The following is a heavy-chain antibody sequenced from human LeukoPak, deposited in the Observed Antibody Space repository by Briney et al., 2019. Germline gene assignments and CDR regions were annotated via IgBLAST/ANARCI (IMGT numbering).Heavy chain of an antibody. D-gene: IGHD2-15*01. Sequence: GGSLRLSCAASGFTFSSYAMHWVRQAPGKGLEWVAVISYDGSNKYYADSVKGRFTISRDNSKNTLYLQMNSLRAEDTAVYYCAGEGVVVAATYAFDIWGQGTMVTVSS. CDR3: AGEGVVVAATYAFDI. V-gene: IGHV3-30-3*01. CDR2: ISYDGSNK. J-gene: IGHJ3*02. CDR1: GFTFSSYA.